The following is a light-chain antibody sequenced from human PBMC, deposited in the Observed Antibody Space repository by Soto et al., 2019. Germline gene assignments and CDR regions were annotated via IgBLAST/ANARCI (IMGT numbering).Light chain of an antibody. CDR3: QALDSSTGVVV. J-gene: IGLJ2*01. V-gene: IGLV3-1*01. CDR1: KLGDKY. CDR2: QDS. Sequence: SYELTQPPSVSVSPGQTASITCSGDKLGDKYACWYQQKPGQSPVLVIYQDSKRPSGIPERFSGSNSGNTATLTISGTQAMDEADYHCQALDSSTGVVVFGGGTKLTVL.